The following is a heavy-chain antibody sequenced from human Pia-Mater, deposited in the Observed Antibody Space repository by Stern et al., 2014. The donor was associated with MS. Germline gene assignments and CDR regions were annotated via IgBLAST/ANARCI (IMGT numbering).Heavy chain of an antibody. D-gene: IGHD3-22*01. Sequence: EVQLVESGGGLVKPGGSLRLSCAACGFTFSSYSMNWVRQAPGKGLEWVSSISSSSSYIYYADSVKGRFTISRDNAKNSLYLQMNSLRAEDTAVYYCARDSYDSSGYSTHFDYWGQGTLVTVSS. CDR3: ARDSYDSSGYSTHFDY. V-gene: IGHV3-21*01. CDR2: ISSSSSYI. CDR1: GFTFSSYS. J-gene: IGHJ4*02.